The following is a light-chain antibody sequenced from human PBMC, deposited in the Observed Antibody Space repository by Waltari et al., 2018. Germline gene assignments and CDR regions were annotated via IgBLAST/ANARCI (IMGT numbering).Light chain of an antibody. J-gene: IGLJ3*02. CDR3: AVWDDSLSGRV. CDR1: SSTIGSNY. Sequence: QSILTQPPSASGTPGQRVTISCSGSSSTIGSNYVYWYQQFPRTAPNLLIYRNNRRPSGVSDRFSGSKSGTSASLAISGLRSDDEADYYCAVWDDSLSGRVFGGGTKLTVL. V-gene: IGLV1-47*01. CDR2: RNN.